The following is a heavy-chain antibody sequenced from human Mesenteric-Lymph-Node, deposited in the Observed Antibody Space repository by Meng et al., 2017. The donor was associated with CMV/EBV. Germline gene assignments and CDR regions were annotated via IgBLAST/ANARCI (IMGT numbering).Heavy chain of an antibody. CDR3: ARDHGQLVRTADSDY. D-gene: IGHD6-6*01. CDR1: GFTFSSYS. CDR2: ISSSSSYI. J-gene: IGHJ4*02. Sequence: GESLKTPCAAPGFTFSSYSMNWVRQAPGKGLEWVSSISSSSSYIYYADPVKGRFAIPRDNAKNSLYLQMNSLRAEDTAVYYCARDHGQLVRTADSDYWGQGTLVTVSS. V-gene: IGHV3-21*01.